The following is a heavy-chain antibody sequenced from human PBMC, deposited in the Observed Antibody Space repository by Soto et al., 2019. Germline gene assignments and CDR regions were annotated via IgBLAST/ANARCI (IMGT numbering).Heavy chain of an antibody. CDR1: NGSVSSGTYS. V-gene: IGHV4-30-2*01. CDR3: ARGHYYYGMDV. J-gene: IGHJ6*02. CDR2: IYYSGTT. Sequence: PSETLSLTCTVSNGSVSSGTYSWSWVRQPPGKGLEWIGYIYYSGTTYYTPSLKSRLTMSMDRVNDHFSLNLTSVTAADTAVYFCARGHYYYGMDVWGQGITVTVSS.